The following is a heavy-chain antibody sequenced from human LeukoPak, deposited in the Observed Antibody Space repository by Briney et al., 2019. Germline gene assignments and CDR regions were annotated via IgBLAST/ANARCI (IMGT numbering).Heavy chain of an antibody. CDR2: IYYSGST. V-gene: IGHV4-59*08. CDR3: ARSNWGYYEAFDI. Sequence: KPSETLSLTCTVSGGSISSYYWSWIRQPPGKGLGWIGYIYYSGSTNYNPSLKSRVTISVDTSKNQFSLKLSSVTAADTAVYYCARSNWGYYEAFDIWGQGTMVTVSS. D-gene: IGHD7-27*01. CDR1: GGSISSYY. J-gene: IGHJ3*02.